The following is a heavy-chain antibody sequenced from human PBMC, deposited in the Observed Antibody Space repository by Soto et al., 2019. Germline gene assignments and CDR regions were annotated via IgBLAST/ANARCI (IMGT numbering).Heavy chain of an antibody. CDR1: GYTFTTYG. CDR2: ISAYNGNT. V-gene: IGHV1-18*01. Sequence: ASVKVSCKASGYTFTTYGISWVRQAPGQGLEWMGWISAYNGNTNYAQKLQGRVTMTTDTSTSTAYMELRSLRSDDTAVYYCAGDHGYCSGGTCYPRYWGQGTLVTVSS. D-gene: IGHD2-15*01. J-gene: IGHJ4*02. CDR3: AGDHGYCSGGTCYPRY.